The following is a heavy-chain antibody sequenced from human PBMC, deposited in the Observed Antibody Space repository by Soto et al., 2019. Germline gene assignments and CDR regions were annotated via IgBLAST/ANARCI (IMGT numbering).Heavy chain of an antibody. CDR1: GYTFTGHY. CDR3: ASVSSCYSCGTPSGP. CDR2: INPNSGGT. J-gene: IGHJ5*02. V-gene: IGHV1-2*02. Sequence: ASVKVSCKASGYTFTGHYMHWVRQAPGQGLEWMGWINPNSGGTNYAQKFQGRVTMTRDTSISTAYMELSRLRSDDTAVYYCASVSSCYSCGTPSGPWGQGTLVTVSS. D-gene: IGHD2-15*01.